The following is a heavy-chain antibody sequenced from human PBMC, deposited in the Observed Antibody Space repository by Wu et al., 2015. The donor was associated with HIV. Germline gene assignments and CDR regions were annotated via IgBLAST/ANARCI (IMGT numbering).Heavy chain of an antibody. V-gene: IGHV1-2*02. J-gene: IGHJ3*02. Sequence: QVQLVQSGAEVKNPGASVKVSCRASGYRFTGYYIHWVRQAPGQGLDWMGWINPSSGGIKYAQKFQGRVTMTRDTSISTAYIELSGLTSDDTAVYYCTRDELFRVDDAFDMWAKGHWSPSLQ. CDR1: GYRFTGYY. CDR3: TRDELFRVDDAFDM. D-gene: IGHD3-10*01. CDR2: INPSSGGI.